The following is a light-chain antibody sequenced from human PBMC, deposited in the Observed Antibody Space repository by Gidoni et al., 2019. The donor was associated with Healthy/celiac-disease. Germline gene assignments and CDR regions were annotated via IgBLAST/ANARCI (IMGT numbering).Light chain of an antibody. J-gene: IGKJ2*01. CDR1: QDISNY. CDR3: QQYDNLPVYT. V-gene: IGKV1-33*01. CDR2: DAS. Sequence: DIQMTQSPSSLSASVGDRVTITCQASQDISNYLNWYQQKPGKAPKLLIYDASNLETGVPSRFSGSGSGTDFTFTISSLQPEDIATYYCQQYDNLPVYTFXQXTKLXIK.